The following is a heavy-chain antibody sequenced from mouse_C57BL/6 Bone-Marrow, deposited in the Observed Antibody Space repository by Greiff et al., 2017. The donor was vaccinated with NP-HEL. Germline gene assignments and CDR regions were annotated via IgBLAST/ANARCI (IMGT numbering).Heavy chain of an antibody. CDR1: GFSLTSYG. V-gene: IGHV2-2*01. Sequence: QVQLKQSGPGLVQPSQSLSITCTVSGFSLTSYGVHWVRQSPGKGLEWLGVIWSGGSTDYNAAFISRLSISKDNSKSQVFFKMNSLQADDTAIYYCASQKGGVYDYDGFAYWGQGTLVTVSA. J-gene: IGHJ3*01. D-gene: IGHD2-4*01. CDR3: ASQKGGVYDYDGFAY. CDR2: IWSGGST.